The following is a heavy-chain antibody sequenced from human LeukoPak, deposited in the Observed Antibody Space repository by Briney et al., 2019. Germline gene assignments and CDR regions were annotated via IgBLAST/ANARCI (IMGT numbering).Heavy chain of an antibody. CDR2: INHSGST. Sequence: SGHPSLPLAVYGGSFSWFYWGRSRPPPRKGLEWIGEINHSGSTNYNPSLKSRVTISVDTSKNQFSLKLSSVTAADTAVYYCARREYSYGYLNDYWGQGTLVTVSS. CDR1: GGSFSWFY. CDR3: ARREYSYGYLNDY. J-gene: IGHJ4*02. D-gene: IGHD5-18*01. V-gene: IGHV4-34*01.